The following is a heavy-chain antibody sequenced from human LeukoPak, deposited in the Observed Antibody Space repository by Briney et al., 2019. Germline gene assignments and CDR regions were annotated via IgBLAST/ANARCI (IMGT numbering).Heavy chain of an antibody. CDR3: ARERDYYDSSGYLY. D-gene: IGHD3-22*01. CDR1: GGSFSGCY. J-gene: IGHJ4*02. Sequence: SETLSLTCAVYGGSFSGCYWSWIRQPPGKGLEWIGEINHSGSTNYNPSLKSRVTISVDTSKNQFSLKLSSVTAADTAVYYCARERDYYDSSGYLYWGQGTLVTVSS. V-gene: IGHV4-34*01. CDR2: INHSGST.